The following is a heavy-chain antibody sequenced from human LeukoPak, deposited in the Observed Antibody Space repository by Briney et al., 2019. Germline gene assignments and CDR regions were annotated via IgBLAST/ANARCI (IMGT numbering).Heavy chain of an antibody. CDR1: GGSISGTNW. CDR2: ISLAGQT. CDR3: SRESGPFCPFGY. J-gene: IGHJ4*02. Sequence: SETLSLTCGVSGGSISGTNWWSWVRQPPGQGLEWIGEISLAGQTNYNPSLNGRVTMSLNKSSNQLSLHLTSVTAADTATYFCSRESGPFCPFGYWGQGTLVTVSS. D-gene: IGHD1-26*01. V-gene: IGHV4/OR15-8*02.